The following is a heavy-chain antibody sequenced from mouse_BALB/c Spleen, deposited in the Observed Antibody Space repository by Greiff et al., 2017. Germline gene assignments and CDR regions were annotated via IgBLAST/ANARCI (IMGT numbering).Heavy chain of an antibody. Sequence: DVKLVESGGDLVKPGGSLKLSCAASGFTFSSYGMSWVRQTPDKRLEWVATISSGGSYTYYPDSVKGRFTISRDNAKNTLYLQMSSLKSEDTAMYYCARHPSMITAAWFAYWGQGTLVTVSA. CDR1: GFTFSSYG. CDR2: ISSGGSYT. D-gene: IGHD2-4*01. CDR3: ARHPSMITAAWFAY. J-gene: IGHJ3*01. V-gene: IGHV5-6*02.